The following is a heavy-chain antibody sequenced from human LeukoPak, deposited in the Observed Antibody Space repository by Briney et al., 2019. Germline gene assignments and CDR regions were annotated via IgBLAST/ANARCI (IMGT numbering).Heavy chain of an antibody. CDR2: IKQDGSEK. J-gene: IGHJ3*02. V-gene: IGHV3-7*04. CDR1: GFSFSNYW. Sequence: PGGSLRLSCAASGFSFSNYWMSWVRQAPGKGLEWVANIKQDGSEKYYVDSVKGRFTISRDNAKNSLYLQMNSLRAEDTAVYYCARDIGASGIWGQGTMVTVSS. D-gene: IGHD1-26*01. CDR3: ARDIGASGI.